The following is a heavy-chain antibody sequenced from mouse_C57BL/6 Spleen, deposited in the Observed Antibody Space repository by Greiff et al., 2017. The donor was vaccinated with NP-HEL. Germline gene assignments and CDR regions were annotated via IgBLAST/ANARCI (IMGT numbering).Heavy chain of an antibody. D-gene: IGHD4-1*01. V-gene: IGHV1-64*01. CDR2: IHPNSGST. CDR3: ARSAKLGREAFDY. J-gene: IGHJ2*01. CDR1: GYTFTSYW. Sequence: QVQLQQPGAELVKPGASVKLSCKASGYTFTSYWMHWVKQRPGQGLEWIGMIHPNSGSTNYNEKFKSKATLTVDKSSSTAYMQLSSLTSEDSAVYYCARSAKLGREAFDYWGQGTTLTVSS.